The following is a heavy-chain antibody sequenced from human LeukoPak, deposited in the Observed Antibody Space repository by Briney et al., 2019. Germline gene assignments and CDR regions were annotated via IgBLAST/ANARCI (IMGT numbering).Heavy chain of an antibody. CDR2: IWYDGSNK. CDR3: AKKGGSYSFDY. J-gene: IGHJ4*02. D-gene: IGHD1-26*01. V-gene: IGHV3-33*06. CDR1: GFTFSSYG. Sequence: GSLRLSCAASGFTFSSYGMHWVRQAPGKGLEWVAVIWYDGSNKYYADSVKGRFTISRDNSKNTLYLQMNSLRAEDTAVYYCAKKGGSYSFDYWGQGTLVTVSS.